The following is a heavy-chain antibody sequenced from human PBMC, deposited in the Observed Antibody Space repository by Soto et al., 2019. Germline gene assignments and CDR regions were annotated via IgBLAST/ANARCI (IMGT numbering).Heavy chain of an antibody. V-gene: IGHV1-8*01. J-gene: IGHJ4*02. CDR2: MNPKSGNT. CDR1: GYAFSNYD. D-gene: IGHD1-1*01. Sequence: VQLVQSGAEVKKPGASVKVSCKASGYAFSNYDINWVRQATGQGLEWMGWMNPKSGNTGYAQEFQSRVTMTRDTSITTAYMELSGLRSEDTAVYYCARGKSLENWGQGTRVTVSS. CDR3: ARGKSLEN.